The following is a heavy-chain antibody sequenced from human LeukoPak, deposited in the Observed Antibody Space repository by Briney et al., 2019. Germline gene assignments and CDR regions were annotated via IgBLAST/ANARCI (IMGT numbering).Heavy chain of an antibody. D-gene: IGHD3-22*01. CDR3: ARQYHYDSSGYPYAFEI. Sequence: GESLRISCKGSGYRFASYWISWVRQMPGKGLEWMGRIDPSDSHTNYSPSFQGHVTISGDKSISTAYLQWSSLKASDTAMYYCARQYHYDSSGYPYAFEIWGPGTLDTASS. J-gene: IGHJ3*02. V-gene: IGHV5-10-1*01. CDR1: GYRFASYW. CDR2: IDPSDSHT.